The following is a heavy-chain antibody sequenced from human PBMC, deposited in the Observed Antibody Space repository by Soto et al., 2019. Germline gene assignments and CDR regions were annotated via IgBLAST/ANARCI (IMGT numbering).Heavy chain of an antibody. V-gene: IGHV1-24*01. CDR1: GYTLTELS. D-gene: IGHD2-15*01. Sequence: ASVKVSCKVSGYTLTELSMHWVRQAPGKGLEWMGGFDPEDGETIYAQKFQGRVTMTGDTSASTAYMELSSLRSEDTAVYYCARVCSGGRRAKKAFDYSGQAPLLTLFS. J-gene: IGHJ4*02. CDR2: FDPEDGET. CDR3: ARVCSGGRRAKKAFDY.